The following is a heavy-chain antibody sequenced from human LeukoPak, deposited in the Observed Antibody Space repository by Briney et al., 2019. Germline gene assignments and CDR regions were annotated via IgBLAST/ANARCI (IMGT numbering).Heavy chain of an antibody. D-gene: IGHD6-13*01. CDR3: ARHPLGSSWYEGAFDI. Sequence: SETLSLTCAVSGYSISSGYYWGWIRQPPGKGLEWIESIYHSGSTYYNPSLKSRVTISVDTSKNQFSLKLSSVTAADTAVYYCARHPLGSSWYEGAFDIWGQGTMVTVSS. V-gene: IGHV4-38-2*01. J-gene: IGHJ3*02. CDR2: IYHSGST. CDR1: GYSISSGYY.